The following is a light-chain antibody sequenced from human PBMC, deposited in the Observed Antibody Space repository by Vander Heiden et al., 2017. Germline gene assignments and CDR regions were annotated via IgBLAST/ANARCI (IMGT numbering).Light chain of an antibody. CDR3: QVWDSSTDHWV. V-gene: IGLV3-21*02. Sequence: SYVLTQPPSVSVAPGQTASITCGGNNLGSKSVHWYQQKPGQAPVVGVYNDSDRPSGIPERLSGSNAGNTATRTISRVEAGDEADYYCQVWDSSTDHWVFGGGTKLTVL. CDR1: NLGSKS. CDR2: NDS. J-gene: IGLJ3*02.